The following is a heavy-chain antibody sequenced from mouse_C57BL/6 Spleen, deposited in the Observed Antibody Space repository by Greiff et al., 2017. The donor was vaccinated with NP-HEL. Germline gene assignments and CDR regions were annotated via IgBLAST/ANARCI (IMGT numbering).Heavy chain of an antibody. CDR2: IRSKSSNYAT. CDR1: GFTFNTYA. V-gene: IGHV10-3*01. Sequence: EVKLVESGGGLVQPKGSLKLSCAASGFTFNTYAMHWVRQAPGKGLEWVARIRSKSSNYATYYADSVKDRFTISRDDSQSMLYLQMNNLKTEDTAMYYCVRDRNYYYGSDPFFAYWGQGTLVTVSA. CDR3: VRDRNYYYGSDPFFAY. D-gene: IGHD1-1*01. J-gene: IGHJ3*01.